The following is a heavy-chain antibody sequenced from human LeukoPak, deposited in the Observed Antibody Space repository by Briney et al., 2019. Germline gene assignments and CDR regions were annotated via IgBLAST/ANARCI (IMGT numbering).Heavy chain of an antibody. J-gene: IGHJ4*02. CDR3: EKRRFLESTPYYFDY. CDR2: ISGGGDYS. V-gene: IGHV3-23*01. Sequence: GGSLRLSCAASGFTFSSYTLSWVRQAPGRGLEWVSAISGGGDYSSYADSVKGRFTISRDNSKNTLYLQMNGLRVEDSALYYCEKRRFLESTPYYFDYWGQGTLVTVSS. CDR1: GFTFSSYT. D-gene: IGHD3-3*01.